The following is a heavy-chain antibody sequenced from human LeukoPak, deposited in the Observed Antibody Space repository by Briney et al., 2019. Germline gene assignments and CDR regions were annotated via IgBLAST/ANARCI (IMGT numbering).Heavy chain of an antibody. CDR1: GGSISSSSYY. D-gene: IGHD3-22*01. J-gene: IGHJ3*02. CDR3: ARDYYLDAFDI. Sequence: SETLSLTCTVSGGSISSSSYYWSWIRQPPGKGLEWIGYIYYSGSTNYNPSLKSRVTISVDTSKNQFSLKLSSVTAADTAVYYCARDYYLDAFDIWGQGTMVTVSS. V-gene: IGHV4-61*01. CDR2: IYYSGST.